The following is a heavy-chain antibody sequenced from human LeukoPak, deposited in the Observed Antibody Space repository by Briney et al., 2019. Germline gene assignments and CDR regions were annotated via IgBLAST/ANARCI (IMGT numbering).Heavy chain of an antibody. CDR2: ISYDGNNR. J-gene: IGHJ4*02. CDR1: GFTFSSYG. D-gene: IGHD1-26*01. V-gene: IGHV3-30*03. Sequence: GGSLRLSCAASGFTFSSYGVHWVRQAPGKGLEWVTFISYDGNNRKYADSVAGRFTISRDNSKNTLYLEMNSVRPEDTALYYCVRKIGSPPSPGHFDYWGQGTLVTVSS. CDR3: VRKIGSPPSPGHFDY.